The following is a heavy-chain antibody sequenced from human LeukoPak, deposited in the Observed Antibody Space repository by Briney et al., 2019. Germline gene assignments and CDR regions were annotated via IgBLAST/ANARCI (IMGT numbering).Heavy chain of an antibody. V-gene: IGHV3-48*01. CDR3: ARGRPHGNDY. J-gene: IGHJ4*02. CDR2: ISSGGTTI. Sequence: GGSLRLSCAASGFTFSGYAMNWVRQAPGKGLEWVSHISSGGTTIYYADSVKGRFTVSRDNAKNSLSLQMNSLRVEDTAVYYCARGRPHGNDYWGQGTLVTVSS. CDR1: GFTFSGYA. D-gene: IGHD4-23*01.